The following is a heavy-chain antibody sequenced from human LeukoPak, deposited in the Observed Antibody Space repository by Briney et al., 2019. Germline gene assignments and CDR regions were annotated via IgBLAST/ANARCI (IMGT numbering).Heavy chain of an antibody. D-gene: IGHD6-19*01. CDR3: AKEWVAGTGDY. V-gene: IGHV3-23*01. Sequence: GGSLRLSCAASGFTFSSYAMSWVRQAPGKGLEWVSTISGVIGNTYYADSVKGRFTISRDNSKNTLFLQMNSLRAEDTAVYYCAKEWVAGTGDYWGQGTLVTVSS. CDR1: GFTFSSYA. CDR2: ISGVIGNT. J-gene: IGHJ4*02.